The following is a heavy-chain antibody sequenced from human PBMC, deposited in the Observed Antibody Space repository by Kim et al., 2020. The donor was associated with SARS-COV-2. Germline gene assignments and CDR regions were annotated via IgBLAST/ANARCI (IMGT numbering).Heavy chain of an antibody. CDR2: IKQGGSEN. D-gene: IGHD7-27*01. J-gene: IGHJ3*02. Sequence: GGSLRLSCAASGFTFTTYWMAWVRQAPGKEMQWVANIKQGGSENDYVDSVKGRLTISRDNANNLLYLQMNSLRVEDTAVYYCARENWGDLDIWGQGIMVTVSS. CDR3: ARENWGDLDI. CDR1: GFTFTTYW. V-gene: IGHV3-7*03.